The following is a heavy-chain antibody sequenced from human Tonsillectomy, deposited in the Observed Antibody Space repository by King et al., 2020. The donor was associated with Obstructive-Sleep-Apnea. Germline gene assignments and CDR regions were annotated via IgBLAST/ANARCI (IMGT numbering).Heavy chain of an antibody. CDR3: SKEREKYTSDWILHL. V-gene: IGHV3-30*18. D-gene: IGHD6-19*01. J-gene: IGHJ5*02. CDR1: GFTFGSFD. CDR2: ISYDGTTN. Sequence: VQLVESGGGVVQPGKSLRLSCAASGFTFGSFDIHWVRQAPGKGLEWVAVISYDGTTNYYADSVKGRFTISRDNSKNTVYLQMIRLGAEDTAVYYCSKEREKYTSDWILHLWAQGPLDTVPT.